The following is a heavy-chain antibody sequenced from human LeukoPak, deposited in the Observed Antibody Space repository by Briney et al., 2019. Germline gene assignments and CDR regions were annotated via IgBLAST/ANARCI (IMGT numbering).Heavy chain of an antibody. CDR1: GGSISSSGFY. D-gene: IGHD3-22*01. V-gene: IGHV4-30-2*01. J-gene: IGHJ4*02. CDR3: AKDHESDGYPCLDH. Sequence: SQTLSLTCTVSGGSISSSGFYWSWIRQPPGKALEWSGYIYYSGSTYYNPSLQSRVTISGERSKNQFSLKLSSVTAADTAVYYCAKDHESDGYPCLDHWGLGTLVTVSS. CDR2: IYYSGST.